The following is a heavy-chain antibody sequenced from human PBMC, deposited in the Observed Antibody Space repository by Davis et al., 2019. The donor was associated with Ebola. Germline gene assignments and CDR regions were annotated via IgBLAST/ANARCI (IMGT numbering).Heavy chain of an antibody. V-gene: IGHV1-18*01. CDR1: GYTFTSYG. Sequence: ASVKVSCKASGYTFTSYGISWVRQAPGQGVEWMGWISAYNGNTKYAQKFQDRLTMTTDTSTSTAYMELRSLRSDDAAVYYCARPAGYQAFDYWGQGTLVTVSS. CDR3: ARPAGYQAFDY. CDR2: ISAYNGNT. D-gene: IGHD5-12*01. J-gene: IGHJ4*02.